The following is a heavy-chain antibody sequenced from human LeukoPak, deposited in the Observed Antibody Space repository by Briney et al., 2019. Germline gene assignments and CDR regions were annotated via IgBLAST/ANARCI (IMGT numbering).Heavy chain of an antibody. D-gene: IGHD6-19*01. CDR2: IKQDGSEK. V-gene: IGHV3-7*01. Sequence: PGGSLRLSCAASGFTFSSYWMSWVRQAPGKGLEWVANIKQDGSEKYYVDSVKGRFTISRDNAKNSLYLQMNSLRAEDTAVYYCARVPSLASLYSSGWYPYYYGMDVWGQGTTVTVSS. CDR3: ARVPSLASLYSSGWYPYYYGMDV. CDR1: GFTFSSYW. J-gene: IGHJ6*02.